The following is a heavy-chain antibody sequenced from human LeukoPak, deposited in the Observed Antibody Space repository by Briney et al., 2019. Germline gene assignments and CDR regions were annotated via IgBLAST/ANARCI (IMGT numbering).Heavy chain of an antibody. D-gene: IGHD3-22*01. V-gene: IGHV4-39*01. J-gene: IGHJ5*02. CDR1: GGSISSSSYC. CDR2: IYYSGST. Sequence: SETLSLTCTVSGGSISSSSYCWGWIRQPPGKGLEWIGSIYYSGSTYYNPSLKSRVTLSVDTSKNQFSLKLSSVTAADTAVYYCARFPGNEYYYDSSGYYFPWFDPWGQGTLVTVSS. CDR3: ARFPGNEYYYDSSGYYFPWFDP.